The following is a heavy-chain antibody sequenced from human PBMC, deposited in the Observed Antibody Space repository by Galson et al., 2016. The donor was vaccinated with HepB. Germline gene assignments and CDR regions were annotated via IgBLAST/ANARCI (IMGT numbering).Heavy chain of an antibody. CDR3: TRGDVYDYGDFYNDY. CDR1: GFTFSGSA. CDR2: IRSKANNYAT. J-gene: IGHJ4*02. D-gene: IGHD4-17*01. Sequence: SLRLSCAASGFTFSGSAMHWVRQASWKGLEWVCRIRSKANNYATAYAASVKGRFTISRDDSKNTAYLQMNRLKTEDTAVYYCTRGDVYDYGDFYNDYWGQGTLVTVSS. V-gene: IGHV3-73*01.